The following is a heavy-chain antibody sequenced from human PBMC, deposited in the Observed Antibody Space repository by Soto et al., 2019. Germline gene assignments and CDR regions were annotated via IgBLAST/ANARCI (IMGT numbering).Heavy chain of an antibody. D-gene: IGHD2-2*03. CDR2: IKEDGSEN. V-gene: IGHV3-7*04. CDR3: ARAWIIDH. CDR1: GFTFSGYW. J-gene: IGHJ4*02. Sequence: EVQLVESGGGLVQPGGSLRLSCAASGFTFSGYWMSWVRQAPGKGLEWVANIKEDGSENYYGDSVKGRFTISRDNAKNSLYLQMNSLRVEDTAVYYCARAWIIDHWGQGPLVTVSS.